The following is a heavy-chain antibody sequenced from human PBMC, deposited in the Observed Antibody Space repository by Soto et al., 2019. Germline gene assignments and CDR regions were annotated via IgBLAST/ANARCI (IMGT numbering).Heavy chain of an antibody. J-gene: IGHJ5*02. Sequence: GSLRLSCAASGFTFSSYSMNWVRQAPGKGLEWVSYISSSSSTIYYADSVKGRFTIPRDNAKNSLYLQMNSLRDEDTAVYYCASGMEGLRLRIPHSSWGQGTLVTVSS. CDR2: ISSSSSTI. CDR3: ASGMEGLRLRIPHSS. V-gene: IGHV3-48*02. D-gene: IGHD5-12*01. CDR1: GFTFSSYS.